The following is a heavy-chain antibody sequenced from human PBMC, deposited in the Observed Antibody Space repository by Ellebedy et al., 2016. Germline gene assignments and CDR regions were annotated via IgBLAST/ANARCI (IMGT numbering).Heavy chain of an antibody. J-gene: IGHJ3*01. CDR3: AKWSGGWYAFDV. V-gene: IGHV4-59*02. Sequence: SETLSLTCNVSGGSVSSDYWNWIRRPPGKGLEWIGYVFHTGTTNYNPSLKSRVSMSVDTSKNQFSLRLTSVTAADTAVYYCAKWSGGWYAFDVWGQGTMVTVSS. CDR1: GGSVSSDY. D-gene: IGHD6-13*01. CDR2: VFHTGTT.